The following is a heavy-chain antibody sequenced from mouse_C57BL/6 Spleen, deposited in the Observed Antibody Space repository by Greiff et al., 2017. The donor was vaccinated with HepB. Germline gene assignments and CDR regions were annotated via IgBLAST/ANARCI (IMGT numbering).Heavy chain of an antibody. J-gene: IGHJ4*01. D-gene: IGHD1-1*01. CDR1: GYTFTTYP. CDR3: ARGESSYPYYYAMDY. CDR2: FHPYSDDT. Sequence: VQLQQSGAELVKPGASVKMSCKASGYTFTTYPIEWMKQNHGKSLEWIGNFHPYSDDTKYNEKFKGKATLTVEKSSSTVYLELRRLTSDDSAVYYCARGESSYPYYYAMDYWGQGTSVTVPS. V-gene: IGHV1-47*01.